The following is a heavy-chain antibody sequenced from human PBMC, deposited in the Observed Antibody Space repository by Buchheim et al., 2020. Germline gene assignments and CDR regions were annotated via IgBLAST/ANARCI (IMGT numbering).Heavy chain of an antibody. J-gene: IGHJ5*02. D-gene: IGHD5-24*01. CDR3: ASDVEMATIGYNWFDP. Sequence: QVQLVQSGAEVKKPGSSVKVSCKASGGTFSSYAISWVRQAPGQGLEWMGRIIPILGIATYAQKFQGRVTITADKSTSTAYMELSSLRSEDTAVYYCASDVEMATIGYNWFDPWGQGTL. V-gene: IGHV1-69*04. CDR1: GGTFSSYA. CDR2: IIPILGIA.